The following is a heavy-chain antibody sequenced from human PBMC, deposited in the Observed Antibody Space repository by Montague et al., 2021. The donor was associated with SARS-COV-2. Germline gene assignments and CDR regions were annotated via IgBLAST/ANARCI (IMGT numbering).Heavy chain of an antibody. CDR1: GGSFSNYY. V-gene: IGHV4-34*01. Sequence: SETLSLTCALSGGSFSNYYWSWIRQPPGRGLEWIGEVNQSGTTIYNPFVKSGVTISEDTSKNQFYLRLNSVTAADTAIYYCARKGSGRSDLAYWGQGTLVTVSS. J-gene: IGHJ4*02. CDR2: VNQSGTT. CDR3: ARKGSGRSDLAY. D-gene: IGHD1-26*01.